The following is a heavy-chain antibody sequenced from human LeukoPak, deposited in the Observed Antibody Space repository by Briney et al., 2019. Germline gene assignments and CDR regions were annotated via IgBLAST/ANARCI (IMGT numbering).Heavy chain of an antibody. Sequence: SETLSLTCSVSGGSISSSNYYWGWIRQPPVKGLEWIGSIYYSGSTYYNPSLKSRVTISVDTSKNQFSLKLSSVTAADTAVYYCARLLRGDYTVNYWGQGTLVTVSS. CDR2: IYYSGST. CDR1: GGSISSSNYY. V-gene: IGHV4-39*01. CDR3: ARLLRGDYTVNY. J-gene: IGHJ4*02. D-gene: IGHD4-17*01.